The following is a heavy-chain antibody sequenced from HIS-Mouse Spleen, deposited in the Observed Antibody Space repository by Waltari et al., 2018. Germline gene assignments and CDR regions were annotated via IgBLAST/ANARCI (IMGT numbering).Heavy chain of an antibody. CDR2: IYYSGST. CDR1: GGSISSSSYY. J-gene: IGHJ2*01. CDR3: AREIPYSSSWYDWYFDL. D-gene: IGHD6-13*01. Sequence: QLQLQESGPGLVTPSETLSLTCLVSGGSISSSSYYWGRFRQPPGKGLEWIGGIYYSGSTYYNPSLKSRVTISVDTSKNQFSLKLSSVTAADTAVYYCAREIPYSSSWYDWYFDLWGRGTLVTVSS. V-gene: IGHV4-39*07.